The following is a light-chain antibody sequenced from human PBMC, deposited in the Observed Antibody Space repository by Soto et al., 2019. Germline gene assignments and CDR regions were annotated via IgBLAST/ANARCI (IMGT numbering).Light chain of an antibody. Sequence: QSVLTQPASVSGSPGQSITISCTGAKNVVGGYNYVSWYQQRPDEALKLMIYDVNNRPSGVFNRFSGSKSGNTASLTISGLQAEDEADYYCSSYTSSITYVFGTGTKVTVL. V-gene: IGLV2-14*01. CDR3: SSYTSSITYV. J-gene: IGLJ1*01. CDR1: KNVVGGYNY. CDR2: DVN.